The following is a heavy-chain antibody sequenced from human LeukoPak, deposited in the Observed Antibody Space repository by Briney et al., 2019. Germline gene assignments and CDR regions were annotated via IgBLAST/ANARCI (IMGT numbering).Heavy chain of an antibody. CDR2: ISYDGSNK. CDR1: GFTFSSYA. V-gene: IGHV3-30*04. D-gene: IGHD3-10*01. CDR3: ARTPRRMVRGVILHYYYCMDV. J-gene: IGHJ6*03. Sequence: PGGSLRLSCAASGFTFSSYAMHWVRQAPGKGLEWVAVISYDGSNKYYADSVKGRFTISRDNSKNTLYLQMNSLRAEDTAVYYCARTPRRMVRGVILHYYYCMDVWGKGTTVTVSS.